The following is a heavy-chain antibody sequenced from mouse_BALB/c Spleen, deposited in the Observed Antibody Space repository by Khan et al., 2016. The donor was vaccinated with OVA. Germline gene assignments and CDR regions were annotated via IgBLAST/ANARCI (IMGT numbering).Heavy chain of an antibody. D-gene: IGHD1-1*01. V-gene: IGHV3-5*02. CDR3: ARDYGSLYWYFDV. CDR2: IYYSGTI. J-gene: IGHJ1*01. Sequence: EVKLLESGPGLVKPSQTVSLTCTVTGISITTGNYRWSWIRPFPGNKLVWIGNIYYSGTITYNPSLTSRTTITRDTSKSKFFLEMNSLTAEDTATYFCARDYGSLYWYFDVWGAGTTVTVSS. CDR1: GISITTGNYR.